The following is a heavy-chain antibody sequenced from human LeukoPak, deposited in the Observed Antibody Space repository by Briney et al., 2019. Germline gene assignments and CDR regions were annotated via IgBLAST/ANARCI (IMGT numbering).Heavy chain of an antibody. Sequence: GGSLRLSCAASGFTFSSYGMSWVRQAPGKGLEWVSGITGNGATTYYADSVKGRFTISRDNSRNTVYLQMNSLRAEDTAVYYCASTEQPLVRGQVDYWGQGTLVTVSS. J-gene: IGHJ4*02. CDR1: GFTFSSYG. D-gene: IGHD6-13*01. V-gene: IGHV3-23*01. CDR2: ITGNGATT. CDR3: ASTEQPLVRGQVDY.